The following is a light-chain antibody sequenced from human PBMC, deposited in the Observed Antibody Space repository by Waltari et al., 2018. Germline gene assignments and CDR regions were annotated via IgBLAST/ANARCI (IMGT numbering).Light chain of an antibody. J-gene: IGKJ4*01. CDR3: QQYNKYPLT. CDR2: KAS. CDR1: QSIITW. Sequence: DIQMTTSPSTLSASVGDSVNISCRASQSIITWLAWYQQKPGKAPKLLVYKASSLESGVPSRFSGSGSGTEFTLTISSLQADDFATYYCQQYNKYPLTFGGGTKVEI. V-gene: IGKV1-5*03.